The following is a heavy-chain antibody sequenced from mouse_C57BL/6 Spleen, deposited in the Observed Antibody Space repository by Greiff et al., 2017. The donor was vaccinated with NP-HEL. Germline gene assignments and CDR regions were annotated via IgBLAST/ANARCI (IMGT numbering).Heavy chain of an antibody. CDR2: IYPGSGST. CDR3: ARRGGNYPAMDY. Sequence: QVQLQQPGAELVKPGASVKMSCKASGYTFTSYWITWVKQRPGQGLEWIGDIYPGSGSTNYNEKFKSKATLTVDTSSSTAYMQLSSLTSEDSAVYYCARRGGNYPAMDYWGQGTSVTVSS. CDR1: GYTFTSYW. D-gene: IGHD2-1*01. J-gene: IGHJ4*01. V-gene: IGHV1-55*01.